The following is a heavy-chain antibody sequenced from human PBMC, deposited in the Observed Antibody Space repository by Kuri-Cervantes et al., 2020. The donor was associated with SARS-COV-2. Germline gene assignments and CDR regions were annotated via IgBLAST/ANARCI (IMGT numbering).Heavy chain of an antibody. CDR2: ISSSDSTT. V-gene: IGHV3-11*01. CDR1: GFTFRDYY. J-gene: IGHJ4*02. D-gene: IGHD6-13*01. Sequence: GESLKISCVASGFTFRDYYMSWIRQAPGKVLEWITYISSSDSTTYYADSVKGRFTISRDNAKRTLFLQMNSLRVDGTAVYYCSRDQVSAAGTANYWGQGALVTVSS. CDR3: SRDQVSAAGTANY.